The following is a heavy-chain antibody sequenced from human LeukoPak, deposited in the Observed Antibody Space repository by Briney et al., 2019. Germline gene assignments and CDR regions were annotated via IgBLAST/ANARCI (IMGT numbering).Heavy chain of an antibody. CDR1: GFTFSTYA. D-gene: IGHD2-8*01. J-gene: IGHJ4*02. CDR2: ISASGTSP. V-gene: IGHV3-23*01. CDR3: AKGSIMLWV. Sequence: GRSLRLSCAASGFTFSTYAMSWVRQAPGKGLERVSSISASGTSPYYTDSVKGRFTISRDTSKNTLSLQMNSLRVDDTAVYYCAKGSIMLWVGGQGTLVTVSS.